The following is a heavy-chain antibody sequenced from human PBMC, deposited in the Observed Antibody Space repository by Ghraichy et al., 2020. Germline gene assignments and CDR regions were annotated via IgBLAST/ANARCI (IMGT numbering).Heavy chain of an antibody. CDR2: INPTSGGT. CDR1: GYTFTNYY. J-gene: IGHJ3*02. D-gene: IGHD2-21*01. CDR3: ARLASIGASYDALDI. Sequence: ASVKVSCTPSGYTFTNYYMNWVRQSPGQGLEWMGRINPTSGGTSYAKKLQGRVTMTRDTSLSTAYMELSSLTSDDTAVYYCARLASIGASYDALDIWGQVTMVTVSP. V-gene: IGHV1-2*06.